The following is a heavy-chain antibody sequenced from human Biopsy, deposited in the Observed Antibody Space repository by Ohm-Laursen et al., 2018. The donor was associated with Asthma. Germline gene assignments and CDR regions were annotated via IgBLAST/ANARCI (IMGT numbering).Heavy chain of an antibody. CDR2: IKHDGSEK. CDR1: GFTFGAYC. CDR3: ARTFHFWSPYHAEHYQL. D-gene: IGHD3-3*01. J-gene: IGHJ1*01. Sequence: LRLSCTASGFTFGAYCMSWVRQVPGQGLEWVANIKHDGSEKNHVDSLKGRFTISRDNAKNLLFLQMNSLRAEDTAVYYCARTFHFWSPYHAEHYQLWGQGTLVTVSS. V-gene: IGHV3-7*01.